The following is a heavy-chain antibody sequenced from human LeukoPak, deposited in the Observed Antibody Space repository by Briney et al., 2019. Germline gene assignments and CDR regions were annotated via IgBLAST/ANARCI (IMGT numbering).Heavy chain of an antibody. D-gene: IGHD3-10*01. J-gene: IGHJ4*02. CDR1: GGSLSSGDYY. CDR3: ARDRADYYYGSGSPIGFDY. V-gene: IGHV4-30-4*01. Sequence: SQALSLTCTVSGGSLSSGDYYWSWIRQPPGKGLEWIGYIYYSGSTYYNPSLKSRVTISVDTSKNQFSLKLSSVTAADTAVYYCARDRADYYYGSGSPIGFDYWAREPWSPSPQ. CDR2: IYYSGST.